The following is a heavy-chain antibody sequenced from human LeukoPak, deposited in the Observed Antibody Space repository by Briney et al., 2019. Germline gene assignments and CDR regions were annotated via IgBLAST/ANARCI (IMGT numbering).Heavy chain of an antibody. D-gene: IGHD6-13*01. V-gene: IGHV3-7*01. CDR1: GFTFSSYW. CDR3: ARDLLRSTWYY. CDR2: IKQDGGEK. J-gene: IGHJ4*02. Sequence: PGGSLRLSCAASGFTFSSYWMSWVRQAPGKGLEWVANIKQDGGEKNYVDSVKGRFTISRDNAKNSLFLQMTSLRVEDTAVYYCARDLLRSTWYYWGQGILVTVSS.